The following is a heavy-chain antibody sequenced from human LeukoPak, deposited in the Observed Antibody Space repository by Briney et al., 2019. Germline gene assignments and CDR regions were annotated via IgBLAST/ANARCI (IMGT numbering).Heavy chain of an antibody. V-gene: IGHV3-74*01. Sequence: PGGSLRLSCAASGFTFSNYWMPWVRQAPGKGLVWVSRINSDGSSTSYADSVKGRFTISRDNAKNTLSLQMNSLRAEDTAVYYCARDYDFWSGFFDYWGQGTLVTVSS. J-gene: IGHJ4*02. D-gene: IGHD3-3*01. CDR2: INSDGSST. CDR1: GFTFSNYW. CDR3: ARDYDFWSGFFDY.